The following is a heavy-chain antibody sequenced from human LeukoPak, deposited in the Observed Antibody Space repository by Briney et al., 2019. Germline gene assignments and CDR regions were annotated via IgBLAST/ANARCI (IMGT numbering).Heavy chain of an antibody. D-gene: IGHD3-22*01. CDR3: ARDSPDRAAWFDP. J-gene: IGHJ5*02. CDR2: ISDYNGNT. V-gene: IGHV1-18*01. CDR1: GYTFSSYG. Sequence: GASVKVSCKASGYTFSSYGISWVRQAPGQGLEWMGWISDYNGNTNYAQKVQGRVTMTTDPFTSTAYMELRSLRSDDTAVYYWARDSPDRAAWFDPWGQGTLVTVSS.